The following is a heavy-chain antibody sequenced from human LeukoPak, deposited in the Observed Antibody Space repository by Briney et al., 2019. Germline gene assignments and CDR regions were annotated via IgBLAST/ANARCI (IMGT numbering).Heavy chain of an antibody. V-gene: IGHV3-49*04. CDR2: IRSKAYGGTT. CDR3: TRVNRDAFDI. Sequence: GGSLRLSCAASGFPVSSNYMSWVRLAPGKGLERVGFIRSKAYGGTTEYAASVKGRFTISRDDSKSIAYLQMNSLKNEDTAVYYCTRVNRDAFDIWGQGTMVTVSS. J-gene: IGHJ3*02. CDR1: GFPVSSNY.